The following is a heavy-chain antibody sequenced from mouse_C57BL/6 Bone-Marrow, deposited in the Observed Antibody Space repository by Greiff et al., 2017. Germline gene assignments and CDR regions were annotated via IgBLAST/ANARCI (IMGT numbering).Heavy chain of an antibody. J-gene: IGHJ1*03. Sequence: QVQLQQPGAELVRPGPSVKLSCKASGYTFTSYWMHWVKTRPGQGLEWIGVIDPSDGYNNYNQKFKGKATLTVDTSSSTAYMQLSILTSEDSAFYYCTRSGGNYSWYFDVWGTGTTVTVSS. D-gene: IGHD2-1*01. CDR2: IDPSDGYN. V-gene: IGHV1-59*01. CDR3: TRSGGNYSWYFDV. CDR1: GYTFTSYW.